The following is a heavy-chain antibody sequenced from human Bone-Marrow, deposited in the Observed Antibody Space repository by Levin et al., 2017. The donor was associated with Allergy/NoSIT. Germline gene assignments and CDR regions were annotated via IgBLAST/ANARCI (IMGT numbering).Heavy chain of an antibody. J-gene: IGHJ5*02. V-gene: IGHV1-24*01. CDR1: GYTLTELS. Sequence: GASVKVSCKVSGYTLTELSMHWVRQAPGKGLEWMGGFDPEDGETIYAQKFQGRVTMTEDTSTDTAYMELSSLRSEDTAVYYCATGKTILIVGGRASWFDPWGQGTLVTVSS. CDR2: FDPEDGET. CDR3: ATGKTILIVGGRASWFDP. D-gene: IGHD1-26*01.